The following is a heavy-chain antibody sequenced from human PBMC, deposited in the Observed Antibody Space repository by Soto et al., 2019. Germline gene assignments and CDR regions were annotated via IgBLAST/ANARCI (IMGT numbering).Heavy chain of an antibody. Sequence: SETLSLTCTVSGVSISSYYWSWIRQPPGKGLEWIGYIYYSGSTNYNPSLKSRVTISVDTSKNQFSLKLSSVTAADTAVYYCARYYYDSSGYYPETSWFDPWGQGTLVTVS. CDR2: IYYSGST. V-gene: IGHV4-59*01. CDR1: GVSISSYY. J-gene: IGHJ5*02. D-gene: IGHD3-22*01. CDR3: ARYYYDSSGYYPETSWFDP.